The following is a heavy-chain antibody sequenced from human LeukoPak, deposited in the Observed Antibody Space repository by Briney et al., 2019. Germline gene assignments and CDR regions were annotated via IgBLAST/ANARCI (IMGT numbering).Heavy chain of an antibody. CDR3: ARGSVGASTDYYYYYMDV. V-gene: IGHV4-59*01. D-gene: IGHD1-26*01. CDR1: GGSISTYY. CDR2: IYYSGST. J-gene: IGHJ6*03. Sequence: SETLSLTCTVSGGSISTYYWSWIRQPPGKGLEWNGYIYYSGSTNYNPSLKSRVTISVDTSKNQFSLRLSSVTAADTAVYYCARGSVGASTDYYYYYMDVWGKGTTVTVSS.